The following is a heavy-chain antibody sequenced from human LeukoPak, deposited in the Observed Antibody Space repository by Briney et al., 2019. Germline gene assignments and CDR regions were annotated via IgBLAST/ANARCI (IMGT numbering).Heavy chain of an antibody. Sequence: SGGSLRLSCAASGFTFSGSAMHWVRQASGKGLEWVCRIRSKANSYATAYAASVKGRFTISRDDSKNTAYLQMNSLKTEDTAVYYCTSCGYSGYYLGYWNQGTLVTVSS. CDR2: IRSKANSYAT. CDR1: GFTFSGSA. V-gene: IGHV3-73*01. D-gene: IGHD5-12*01. CDR3: TSCGYSGYYLGY. J-gene: IGHJ4*02.